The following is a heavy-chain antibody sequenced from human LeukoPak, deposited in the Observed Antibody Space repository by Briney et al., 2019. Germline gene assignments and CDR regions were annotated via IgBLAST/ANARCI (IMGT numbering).Heavy chain of an antibody. D-gene: IGHD3-3*01. V-gene: IGHV3-7*01. Sequence: AGGSLRLSCAASGFTFRRNWMSWVRQAPGRGREWVANIRQEGGEKYYVGSVMGRFTISRDKAKNSLCMQMNSLRAEDTAVYYSARPHSISGDDAFDIWGHGTIVSVSS. CDR2: IRQEGGEK. CDR1: GFTFRRNW. CDR3: ARPHSISGDDAFDI. J-gene: IGHJ3*02.